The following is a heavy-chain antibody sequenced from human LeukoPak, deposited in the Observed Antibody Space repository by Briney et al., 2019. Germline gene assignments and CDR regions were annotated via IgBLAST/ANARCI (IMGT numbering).Heavy chain of an antibody. J-gene: IGHJ4*02. Sequence: SVKVSCKASGYTFTSYGISWVRQAPGQGLEWMGGIIPIFGTANYAQKFQGRVTITADESTSTAYMELSSLRSEDTAVYYCAFLRGGSGSYYDYWGQGTLVTVSS. V-gene: IGHV1-69*13. CDR3: AFLRGGSGSYYDY. CDR2: IIPIFGTA. D-gene: IGHD3-10*01. CDR1: GYTFTSYG.